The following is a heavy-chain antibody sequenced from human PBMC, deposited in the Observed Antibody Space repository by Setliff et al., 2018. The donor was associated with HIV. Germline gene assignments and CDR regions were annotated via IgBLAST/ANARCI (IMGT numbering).Heavy chain of an antibody. D-gene: IGHD5-18*01. Sequence: LSLTCAVSGYSISSGYYWGWIRQPPGKGLEWIGSIYHSGSTYYNPSLNSRVTISVDTSKNHFSLKLRSVTAADTAVYYCARHLLRGYIYIVFDYWGQGTLVTVSS. CDR2: IYHSGST. CDR1: GYSISSGYY. CDR3: ARHLLRGYIYIVFDY. J-gene: IGHJ4*02. V-gene: IGHV4-38-2*01.